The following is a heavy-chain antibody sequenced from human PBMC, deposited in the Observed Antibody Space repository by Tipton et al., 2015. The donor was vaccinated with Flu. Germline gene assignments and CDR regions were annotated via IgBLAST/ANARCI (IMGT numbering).Heavy chain of an antibody. CDR2: INHSGST. J-gene: IGHJ6*02. Sequence: TLSLTCAVYGGSFSGYYWSWIRQPPGKGLEWIGEINHSGSTNYNPSLKSRVTISVDTSKNQFSLKLSSVTAADTAVYYCARAPYSGSYYRGYYYGMDVWGQGTTVTVSS. CDR1: GGSFSGYY. D-gene: IGHD1-26*01. V-gene: IGHV4-34*01. CDR3: ARAPYSGSYYRGYYYGMDV.